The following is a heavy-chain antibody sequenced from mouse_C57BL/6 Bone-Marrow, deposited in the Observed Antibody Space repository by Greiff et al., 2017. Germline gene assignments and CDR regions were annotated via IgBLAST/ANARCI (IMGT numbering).Heavy chain of an antibody. D-gene: IGHD2-5*01. CDR2: IYPGSGST. Sequence: VQLQQSGAELVKPGASVKMSCKASGYTFTSYWITWVKQRPGQGLEWIGDIYPGSGSTNYNEKFKSKATLTVDTSSSTAYMQLSSLTSEDSAVYYCARPYYSNYWYFDVWGTGTKVTVSS. CDR3: ARPYYSNYWYFDV. J-gene: IGHJ1*03. V-gene: IGHV1-55*01. CDR1: GYTFTSYW.